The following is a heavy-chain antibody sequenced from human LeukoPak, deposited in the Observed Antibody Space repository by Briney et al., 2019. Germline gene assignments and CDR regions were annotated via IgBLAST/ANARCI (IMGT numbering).Heavy chain of an antibody. CDR3: AREGFGTNGVYYYYYYMDV. Sequence: SETLSLTCTVSWVSLSSVMYYWSWLRQPAGNGLEWIGRIYCSGSTNYHPPPKTRVTISVDTSKNQFSLKLSSVTAADTAVYYCAREGFGTNGVYYYYYYMDVWGKGTTVTVSS. D-gene: IGHD2-8*01. V-gene: IGHV4-61*02. J-gene: IGHJ6*03. CDR2: IYCSGST. CDR1: WVSLSSVMYY.